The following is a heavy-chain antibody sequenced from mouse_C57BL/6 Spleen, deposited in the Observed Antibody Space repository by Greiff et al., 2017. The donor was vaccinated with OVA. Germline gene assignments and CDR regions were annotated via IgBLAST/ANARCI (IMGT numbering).Heavy chain of an antibody. CDR2: ISYSGST. V-gene: IGHV3-8*01. D-gene: IGHD1-1*01. Sequence: EVQLVESGPGLAKPSQTLSLTCSVTGYSITSDYWNWIRKFPGNKLEYMGYISYSGSTYYNPSLKSRISITRDTSKNQYYLQLNSVTTEDTATYYCARYGGITTVVATGYFDVWGTGTTVTVSS. J-gene: IGHJ1*03. CDR1: GYSITSDY. CDR3: ARYGGITTVVATGYFDV.